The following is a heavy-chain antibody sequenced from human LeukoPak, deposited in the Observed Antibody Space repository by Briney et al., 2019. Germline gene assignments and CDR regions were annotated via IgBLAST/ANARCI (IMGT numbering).Heavy chain of an antibody. Sequence: GSLRLSCAASGFTFSSYSMNWIRQPPGKGLEWIGSIYYSGSTYYNPSLKSRVTISVDTSKNQFSLKLSSVTAADTAVYYCARHYYDSSGYYYVGYWGQGTLVTVSS. CDR1: GFTFSSYS. J-gene: IGHJ4*02. V-gene: IGHV4-39*01. CDR2: IYYSGST. CDR3: ARHYYDSSGYYYVGY. D-gene: IGHD3-22*01.